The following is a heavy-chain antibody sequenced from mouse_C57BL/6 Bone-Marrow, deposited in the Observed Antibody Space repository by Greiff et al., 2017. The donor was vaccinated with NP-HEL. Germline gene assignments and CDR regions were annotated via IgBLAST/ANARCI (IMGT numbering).Heavy chain of an antibody. Sequence: LVESGAELAGPGASVKLSCTASGYTFTSYGLSWVKQRTGQGLEWIGEIYPRSGNYFYHKEFKGKATLTADKSSSTAYMELRSLTSEDSAFYFCGTSWFAYWGQGTLVTVSA. CDR3: GTSWFAY. CDR1: GYTFTSYG. CDR2: IYPRSGNY. J-gene: IGHJ3*01. V-gene: IGHV1-81*01.